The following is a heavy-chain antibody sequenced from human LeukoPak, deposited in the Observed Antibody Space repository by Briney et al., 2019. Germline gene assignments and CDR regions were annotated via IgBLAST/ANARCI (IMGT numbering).Heavy chain of an antibody. CDR1: GYTFTGYY. D-gene: IGHD5-24*01. CDR2: INPNSGGT. V-gene: IGHV1-2*02. J-gene: IGHJ4*02. CDR3: AREEMATIPAYYFDY. Sequence: EASVKVSCKASGYTFTGYYMHWVRQAPGQGLEWMGWINPNSGGTTYAQKFQGRVTMTRDTSISTAYMELSRLRSEDTAVYYCAREEMATIPAYYFDYWGQGTLVTVSS.